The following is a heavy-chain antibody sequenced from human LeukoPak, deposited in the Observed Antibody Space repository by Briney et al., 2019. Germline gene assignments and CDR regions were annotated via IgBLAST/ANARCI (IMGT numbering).Heavy chain of an antibody. V-gene: IGHV1-69*01. D-gene: IGHD4-23*01. J-gene: IGHJ3*02. CDR3: ARERGNFARAFDI. CDR1: GGTFSSYT. Sequence: ASVNVSCTASGGTFSSYTISWVRQAPGQGLEWMGGIIPIFGTANYAQKFQGRVTITADESTSTAYMELSSLRSEDTAVYYCARERGNFARAFDIWGQGTMVTVSS. CDR2: IIPIFGTA.